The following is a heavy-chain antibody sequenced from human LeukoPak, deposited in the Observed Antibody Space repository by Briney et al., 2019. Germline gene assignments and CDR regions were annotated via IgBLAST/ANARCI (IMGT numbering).Heavy chain of an antibody. CDR1: GFTFSSYG. D-gene: IGHD6-13*01. J-gene: IGHJ4*02. CDR2: IWYDGSNK. V-gene: IGHV3-33*01. Sequence: GGSLRLSCAASGFTFSSYGMHWVRQAPGKGLEWVAVIWYDGSNKYYADSVKGRFTISRDNSKNTLFLQMNSLRAEDTAVYYCARGGYSSSWYHFDYWGQGTLVTVSS. CDR3: ARGGYSSSWYHFDY.